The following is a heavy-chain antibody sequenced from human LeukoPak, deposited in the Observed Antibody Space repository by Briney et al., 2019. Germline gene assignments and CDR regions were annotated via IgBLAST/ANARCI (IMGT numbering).Heavy chain of an antibody. V-gene: IGHV4-61*02. Sequence: PSQTLSLTCTVSGGSISSGSYSWSWIRQPAGKGLEWIGRFYASGSTNYNPSLKSRVTISVDTSKNQFSLKLSSVTAADTAVYYCAREVIAAHNWFDPWGQGTLVTVSS. J-gene: IGHJ5*02. CDR1: GGSISSGSYS. CDR3: AREVIAAHNWFDP. CDR2: FYASGST. D-gene: IGHD6-6*01.